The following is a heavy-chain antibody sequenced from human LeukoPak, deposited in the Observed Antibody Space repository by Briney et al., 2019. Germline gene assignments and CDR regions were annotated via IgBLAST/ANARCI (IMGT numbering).Heavy chain of an antibody. Sequence: PSETLSLTCTVFGGSISSYYWSWVRKPPGKGLEWVGYIYNSGITNKNTYRKSRVTISGDTSRNQFSLKLSSVTAADTAAYCCARHGDVRYFDGLKDGFDYWGQGTLVTVSS. CDR3: ARHGDVRYFDGLKDGFDY. V-gene: IGHV4-4*09. D-gene: IGHD3-9*01. CDR2: IYNSGIT. CDR1: GGSISSYY. J-gene: IGHJ4*02.